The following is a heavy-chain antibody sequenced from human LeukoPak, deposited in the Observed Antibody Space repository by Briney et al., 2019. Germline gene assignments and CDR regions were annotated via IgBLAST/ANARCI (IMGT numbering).Heavy chain of an antibody. CDR1: GGSISSYY. CDR3: ARRPRYSSGWYSVDYYYYMDV. V-gene: IGHV4-59*08. J-gene: IGHJ6*03. CDR2: IYYSGST. D-gene: IGHD6-19*01. Sequence: SETLSLTCTVSGGSISSYYWSWIRQPPGKGLEWIGYIYYSGSTNYNPSRKSRVTISVDTSKNQFSLKLSSVTAADTAVYYCARRPRYSSGWYSVDYYYYMDVWGKGTTVTVSS.